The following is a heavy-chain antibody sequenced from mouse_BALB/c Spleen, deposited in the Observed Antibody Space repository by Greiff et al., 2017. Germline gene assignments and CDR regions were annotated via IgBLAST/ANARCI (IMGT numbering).Heavy chain of an antibody. CDR3: ARITMITCAY. CDR1: GFNIKDTY. D-gene: IGHD2-4*01. J-gene: IGHJ3*01. Sequence: VHVKQSGAELVKPGASVKLSCTASGFNIKDTYMHWVKQRPEQGLEWIGRIDPANGNTKYDPKFQGKATITADTSSNTAYLQLSSLTSEDTAVYYCARITMITCAYWGQGTLVTVSA. CDR2: IDPANGNT. V-gene: IGHV14-3*02.